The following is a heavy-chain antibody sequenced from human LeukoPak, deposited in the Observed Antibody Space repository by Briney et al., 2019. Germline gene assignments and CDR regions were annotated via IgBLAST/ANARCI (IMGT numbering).Heavy chain of an antibody. V-gene: IGHV3-74*01. CDR3: ASPLYSSGYF. D-gene: IGHD3-22*01. CDR2: IDSDGSST. CDR1: GFTFSTYW. Sequence: GGSLRLSCAASGFTFSTYWMHWVRQAPGKGLVWVSRIDSDGSSTTYADSVKGRFTISRDNAKKTLYLQMNSLRGEDTAVYYYASPLYSSGYFWGQGTLVTVSS. J-gene: IGHJ4*02.